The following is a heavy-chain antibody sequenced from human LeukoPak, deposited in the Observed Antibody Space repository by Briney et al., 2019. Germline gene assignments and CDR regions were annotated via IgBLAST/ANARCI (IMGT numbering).Heavy chain of an antibody. CDR1: GFTLSTNA. D-gene: IGHD4-23*01. Sequence: PGGSLRLSCLTSGFTLSTNAMSWVRQAPGKGLEWISGISGSGASTYYADSVKGRFTISRDDSRNTLYLQMNSLRGDDTAVYYCATSGHHDYGGNSEDYWGQGTLVTVSS. CDR2: ISGSGAST. CDR3: ATSGHHDYGGNSEDY. V-gene: IGHV3-23*01. J-gene: IGHJ4*02.